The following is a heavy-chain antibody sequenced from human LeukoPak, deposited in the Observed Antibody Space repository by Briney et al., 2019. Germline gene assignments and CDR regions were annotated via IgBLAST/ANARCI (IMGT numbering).Heavy chain of an antibody. CDR2: IYYSGST. CDR3: ASLRQLDPYYYYYYMDV. Sequence: SETLSLTCTVSGGSISSYYWSWIRQPPGKGLEWMGYIYYSGSTNYNPSLKSRVTISVDTSKNQFSLKLSSVTAADTAVYYCASLRQLDPYYYYYYMDVWGKGTTVAVSS. V-gene: IGHV4-59*01. D-gene: IGHD6-13*01. J-gene: IGHJ6*03. CDR1: GGSISSYY.